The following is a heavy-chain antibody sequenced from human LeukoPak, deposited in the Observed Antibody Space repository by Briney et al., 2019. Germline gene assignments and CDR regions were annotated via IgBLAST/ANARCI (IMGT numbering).Heavy chain of an antibody. D-gene: IGHD1-26*01. V-gene: IGHV4-61*02. CDR2: IYTSGST. J-gene: IGHJ4*02. CDR1: GGSISSGSYY. Sequence: PSQTLSLTCTVSGGSISSGSYYWSWIRQPAGKGLEWIGRIYTSGSTNYNPSLKSRVTMSVDTSKNQFSLKLSSVTAADTAVYYCARGVGATTWFDYWGQGTLVTVSS. CDR3: ARGVGATTWFDY.